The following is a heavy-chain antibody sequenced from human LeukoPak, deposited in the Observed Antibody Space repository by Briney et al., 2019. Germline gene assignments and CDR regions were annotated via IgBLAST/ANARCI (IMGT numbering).Heavy chain of an antibody. J-gene: IGHJ4*02. CDR2: ISSSSSYI. D-gene: IGHD3-10*01. Sequence: GGSLRLSCAASGFTFTIYSMHWVRQAPGKGLEWVSSISSSSSYIYYADSVKGRFTISRDNAKNSLYLQMNSLRAEDTAVYYCAGNYYGSGSYADFDYWGQGTLVTVSS. V-gene: IGHV3-21*01. CDR1: GFTFTIYS. CDR3: AGNYYGSGSYADFDY.